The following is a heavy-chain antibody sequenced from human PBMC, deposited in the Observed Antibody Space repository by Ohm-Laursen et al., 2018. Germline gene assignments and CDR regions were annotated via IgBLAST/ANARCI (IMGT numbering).Heavy chain of an antibody. CDR1: GGSISNYY. CDR3: ARGAYCGGDCYSFDY. V-gene: IGHV4-59*01. Sequence: GTLSLTCTVSGGSISNYYWSWIRQPPGKGLEWIGYISNTGSTNYNPSLKGRVTISVDTSKNQFSLKLSSVTAADTAVYYCARGAYCGGDCYSFDYWGQGTLVTVSS. CDR2: ISNTGST. J-gene: IGHJ4*02. D-gene: IGHD2-21*02.